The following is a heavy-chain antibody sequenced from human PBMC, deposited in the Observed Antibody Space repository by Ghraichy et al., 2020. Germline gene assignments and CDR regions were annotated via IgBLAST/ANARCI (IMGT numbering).Heavy chain of an antibody. CDR3: AKASKGAYTGSDY. J-gene: IGHJ4*02. V-gene: IGHV4-39*01. CDR1: GGSISSSSYY. CDR2: IHYSGST. D-gene: IGHD2-21*01. Sequence: SETLSLTCTVSGGSISSSSYYWGWIRQPPGKGLEWIGSIHYSGSTYYNPSLMSRVSISIDTSRNQFSLELRSVTAADTAVYYCAKASKGAYTGSDYWAQGTLVTVSS.